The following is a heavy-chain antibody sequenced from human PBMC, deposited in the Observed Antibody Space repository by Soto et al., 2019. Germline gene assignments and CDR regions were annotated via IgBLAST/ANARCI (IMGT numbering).Heavy chain of an antibody. V-gene: IGHV3-30*18. Sequence: QVQLVESGGGVVQPGRSLRLSCAASGFTFSSYGMHWVRQAPGKGLEWVAVISYDGSNKYYADSVKGRFTISRDNSKHTLYLQMNSLRAEDTTVYYCAKDTYYYDSSANSRPDYWGQGTLVTVSS. CDR2: ISYDGSNK. D-gene: IGHD3-22*01. J-gene: IGHJ4*02. CDR1: GFTFSSYG. CDR3: AKDTYYYDSSANSRPDY.